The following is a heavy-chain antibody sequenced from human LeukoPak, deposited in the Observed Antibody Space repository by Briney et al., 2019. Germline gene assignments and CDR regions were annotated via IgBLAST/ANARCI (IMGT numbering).Heavy chain of an antibody. D-gene: IGHD2/OR15-2a*01. V-gene: IGHV3-30*18. J-gene: IGHJ4*02. CDR2: ISFDGSHK. CDR3: AKEDVEYRFYDC. Sequence: GGSLRLSCAASAFTFSSYGMHWVRQAPGKGLEWVAVISFDGSHKYYADSVKGRFTISRDNSKNTLYLQMNSLRAEDTAMYYCAKEDVEYRFYDCWGQGTLVTVSS. CDR1: AFTFSSYG.